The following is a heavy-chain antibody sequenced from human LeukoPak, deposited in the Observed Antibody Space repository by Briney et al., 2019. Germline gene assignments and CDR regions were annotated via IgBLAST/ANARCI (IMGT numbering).Heavy chain of an antibody. Sequence: GGSLRLSCAASGFTFSNYAMIWVRQAPGKGLEWVSGINTNDGTTYYADSAKGRFTISRDNSENTLYLQMNSLRTEDTAIYYCAKGKREGCRTGVCYTTFDYWGQGTQVTVSS. V-gene: IGHV3-23*01. CDR3: AKGKREGCRTGVCYTTFDY. CDR1: GFTFSNYA. D-gene: IGHD2-8*01. CDR2: INTNDGTT. J-gene: IGHJ4*02.